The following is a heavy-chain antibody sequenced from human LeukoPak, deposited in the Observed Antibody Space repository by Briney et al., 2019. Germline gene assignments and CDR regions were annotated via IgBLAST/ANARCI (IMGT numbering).Heavy chain of an antibody. CDR2: ISNTGST. CDR1: TGSTTSYF. CDR3: ARGSFGMAV. Sequence: SETLSLTCTVTTGSTTSYFCNWIRQPAGKGLEWIGQISNTGSTSYLSPSLKSRVTMPVDTPKNQFSLKLTSVTAADTAVYYCARGSFGMAVWGQGTTVTVSS. V-gene: IGHV4-4*07. J-gene: IGHJ6*02.